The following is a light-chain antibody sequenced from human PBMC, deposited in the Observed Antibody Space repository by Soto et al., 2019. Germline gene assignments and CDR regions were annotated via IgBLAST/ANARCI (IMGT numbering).Light chain of an antibody. CDR1: QSISSY. CDR3: QQYDHLSLT. V-gene: IGKV1-33*01. J-gene: IGKJ4*01. CDR2: DAS. Sequence: DIQMTQSPSSLSASVGDRVTITCRASQSISSYLNWYQQKPGKAPNLLIFDASNLDAGVPSRFSGSGSGTYFTFTIHSLQPEDVATYYCQQYDHLSLTFGGGTKVDI.